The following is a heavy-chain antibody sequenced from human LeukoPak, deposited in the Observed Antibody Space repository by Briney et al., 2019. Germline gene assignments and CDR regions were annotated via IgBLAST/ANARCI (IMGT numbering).Heavy chain of an antibody. J-gene: IGHJ4*02. CDR1: GGTFSSYA. V-gene: IGHV1-2*06. CDR2: INPSSGDT. D-gene: IGHD3-22*01. Sequence: GASVKVSCKASGGTFSSYAISWVRQAPGQGLEWMGRINPSSGDTNYTQTFQGRVTMTRETSVRTAFLELSGLRSDDTAVYYCARYSDNTYYFDFWGRGTLVTVSS. CDR3: ARYSDNTYYFDF.